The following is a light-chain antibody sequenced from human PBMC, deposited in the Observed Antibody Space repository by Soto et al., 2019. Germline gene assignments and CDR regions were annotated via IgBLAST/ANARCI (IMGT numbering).Light chain of an antibody. CDR2: DAS. Sequence: ELVKTQSPATPSVSPGKRATLSCRATQSLSNHLPWYQQKPGQAPRLLIYDASTSATGIPARFRGSGSGTEFSHTISSLQSEDFAVYYCQQYNNRPMPFGQGTKVDIK. CDR1: QSLSNH. J-gene: IGKJ1*01. V-gene: IGKV3-15*01. CDR3: QQYNNRPMP.